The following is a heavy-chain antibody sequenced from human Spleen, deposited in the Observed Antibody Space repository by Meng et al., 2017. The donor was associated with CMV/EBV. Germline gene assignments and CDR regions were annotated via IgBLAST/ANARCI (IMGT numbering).Heavy chain of an antibody. J-gene: IGHJ4*02. Sequence: SETLSLTCTVSGGSVSSSDFYWTWIRQSPGKGLEWIGSIYYSGNTYYNPSLKSRVTISVDTSKNQFSLRLSSVAAADTAVYYCARDRGTSGWVPFDYWGQGTLVTVSS. V-gene: IGHV4-39*07. CDR3: ARDRGTSGWVPFDY. CDR2: IYYSGNT. CDR1: GGSVSSSDFY. D-gene: IGHD6-19*01.